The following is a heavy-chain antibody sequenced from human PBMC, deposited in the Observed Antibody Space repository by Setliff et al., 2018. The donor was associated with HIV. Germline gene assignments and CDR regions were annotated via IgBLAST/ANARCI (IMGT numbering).Heavy chain of an antibody. J-gene: IGHJ4*02. CDR2: INHSGST. Sequence: KPSETLSLTCAVYGGSFSGYYWSWIRQPPGKGLEWIGEINHSGSTNYNPSLKSRVTISVDTSKNQFSLKLSSVTAADTAVYYCARPVEMANREFDYWGQGTLVTVSS. CDR3: ARPVEMANREFDY. D-gene: IGHD1-26*01. V-gene: IGHV4-34*01. CDR1: GGSFSGYY.